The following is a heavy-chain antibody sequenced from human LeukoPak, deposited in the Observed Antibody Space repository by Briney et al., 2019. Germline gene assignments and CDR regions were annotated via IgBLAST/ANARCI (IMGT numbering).Heavy chain of an antibody. Sequence: GESLKISCKGSGYSFTSYWIGWVRQMPGKGLEWMGIIYPGDSDTRYSPSFQGQVTISADKSISTAYLQWSSLKASDTAMYYCARHVASSWYCSGDYNWFDPWGQGTLVSVSS. V-gene: IGHV5-51*01. J-gene: IGHJ5*02. CDR3: ARHVASSWYCSGDYNWFDP. D-gene: IGHD6-13*01. CDR2: IYPGDSDT. CDR1: GYSFTSYW.